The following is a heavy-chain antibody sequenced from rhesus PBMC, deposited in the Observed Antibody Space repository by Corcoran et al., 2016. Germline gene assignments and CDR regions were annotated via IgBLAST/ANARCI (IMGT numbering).Heavy chain of an antibody. J-gene: IGHJ5-1*01. V-gene: IGHV4-173*01. CDR2: MSGSGGSN. D-gene: IGHD2-39*02. CDR1: GGSIRSNC. Sequence: QLQLQESGPGLVKPSETLSLTCAVSGGSIRSNCWRWIRQPPGKGLEWIGRMSGSGGSNRYNPSLKSRVTISTDTSKNQVSLKLSSVTAADTAVYYCARKVGVVSAKNRFDVWGPGVLVTVSS. CDR3: ARKVGVVSAKNRFDV.